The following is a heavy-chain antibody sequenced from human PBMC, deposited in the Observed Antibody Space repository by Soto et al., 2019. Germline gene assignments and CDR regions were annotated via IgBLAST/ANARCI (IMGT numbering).Heavy chain of an antibody. D-gene: IGHD3-10*01. CDR1: GGSFSGYY. J-gene: IGHJ4*02. Sequence: SETLSLTCAVYGGSFSGYYWSWIRQPPGKGLEWIGEINHSGSTNYNPSLKSRVTISVDTSKNQFSLKLSSVTAADTAVYYCARGRIKIMVRGVKVSAAIDYWCQGTLVTVSS. V-gene: IGHV4-34*01. CDR3: ARGRIKIMVRGVKVSAAIDY. CDR2: INHSGST.